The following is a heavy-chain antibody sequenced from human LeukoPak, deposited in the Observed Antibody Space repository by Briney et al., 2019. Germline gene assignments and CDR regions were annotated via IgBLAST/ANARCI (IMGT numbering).Heavy chain of an antibody. CDR1: GYTFTGYY. Sequence: ASVKVSCKASGYTFTGYYMHWLRQAPGQGLEWMGWINPNSGGTDYAQKFQGSVTMTRDTSMSTALMELSSLRSDDTAVYYCASQTVNSWTFDYWGQGTLVTVSS. CDR2: INPNSGGT. CDR3: ASQTVNSWTFDY. V-gene: IGHV1-2*02. D-gene: IGHD4-11*01. J-gene: IGHJ4*02.